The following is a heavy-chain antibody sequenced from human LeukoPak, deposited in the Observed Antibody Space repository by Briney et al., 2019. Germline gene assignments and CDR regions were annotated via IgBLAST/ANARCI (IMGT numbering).Heavy chain of an antibody. Sequence: GGSLRLSCAASGFTFSNAWMSWVRQAPGKGLEWVGRIKSKTDGGTTDNAAPVKGRFTISRDDSQNTLYLQMNSLKTEDTAVYYCTKLAAAGPYYYYGMDVWGQGTTVTVSS. CDR2: IKSKTDGGTT. D-gene: IGHD6-13*01. J-gene: IGHJ6*02. CDR3: TKLAAAGPYYYYGMDV. CDR1: GFTFSNAW. V-gene: IGHV3-15*01.